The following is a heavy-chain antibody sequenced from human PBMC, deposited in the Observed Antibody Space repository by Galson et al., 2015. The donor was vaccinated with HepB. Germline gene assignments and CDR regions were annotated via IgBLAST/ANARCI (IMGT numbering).Heavy chain of an antibody. CDR3: AKRLGYGSHKGMEV. V-gene: IGHV3-30*18. CDR2: ISYDGNIK. J-gene: IGHJ6*02. Sequence: SLRLSCAASGFTFSDYGMHWVRQAPGKGLEWVADISYDGNIKQYADSVRGRFTISRDSSKNTLYLQINSLRAEDTAVYYCAKRLGYGSHKGMEVWGQGTTVTVSS. CDR1: GFTFSDYG. D-gene: IGHD4-17*01.